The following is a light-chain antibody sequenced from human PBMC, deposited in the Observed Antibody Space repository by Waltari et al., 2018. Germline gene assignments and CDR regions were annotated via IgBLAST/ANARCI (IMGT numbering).Light chain of an antibody. V-gene: IGLV1-44*01. Sequence: QSVLTQPPSASGTPGQRVTISCSGTYSNIGNNIVNWYQQLPGKAPKLLIYRNARRPSGVPVRFSGSKSGRSASLDIDGLHSEDEADYYCASWDDSLNGHWVFGGGTKVTVL. J-gene: IGLJ2*01. CDR2: RNA. CDR1: YSNIGNNI. CDR3: ASWDDSLNGHWV.